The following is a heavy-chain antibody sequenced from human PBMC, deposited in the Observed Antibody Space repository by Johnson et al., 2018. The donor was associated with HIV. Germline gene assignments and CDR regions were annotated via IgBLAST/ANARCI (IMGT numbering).Heavy chain of an antibody. CDR3: AKGLTFFGVAMINAPLDI. CDR1: GFTFCSYA. CDR2: ISYDGSNK. D-gene: IGHD3-3*01. V-gene: IGHV3-30*04. J-gene: IGHJ3*02. Sequence: QVQLVESGGGVVQPGRSLRLSCAASGFTFCSYAMHWVRQAPGKGLEWVAVISYDGSNKYYADSLKGRFTISRDNSKNTLDLQMNSLRGEDTAVYYCAKGLTFFGVAMINAPLDIWGQGTMVTVSS.